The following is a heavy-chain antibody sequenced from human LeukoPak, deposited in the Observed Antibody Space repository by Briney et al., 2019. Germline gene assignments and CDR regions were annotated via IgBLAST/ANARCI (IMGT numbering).Heavy chain of an antibody. V-gene: IGHV4-59*08. CDR2: IYYSGST. CDR3: ARTVSGRFDY. Sequence: SETLSLTCTVSGGSMSPYHWGWIRQPPGKGLEWTGYIYYSGSTNYNPSLKSRVTISVDTSKNQFSLKLSSVTAADTAIYYCARTVSGRFDYWGQGTLVTVSS. D-gene: IGHD6-19*01. J-gene: IGHJ4*02. CDR1: GGSMSPYH.